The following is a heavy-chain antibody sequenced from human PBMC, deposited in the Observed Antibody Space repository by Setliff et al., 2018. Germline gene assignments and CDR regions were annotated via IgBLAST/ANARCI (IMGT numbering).Heavy chain of an antibody. V-gene: IGHV3-7*03. CDR3: ASGHRYGYLFEY. Sequence: GGSLRLSCAASGFTFSSYWMSWARQAPGKGLEWVANIKRDGREIYYVDSVKGRFTISRDNAKNSLYLQMNSLRAEDTAVYYCASGHRYGYLFEYWGQGTLVTVSS. J-gene: IGHJ4*02. D-gene: IGHD5-18*01. CDR1: GFTFSSYW. CDR2: IKRDGREI.